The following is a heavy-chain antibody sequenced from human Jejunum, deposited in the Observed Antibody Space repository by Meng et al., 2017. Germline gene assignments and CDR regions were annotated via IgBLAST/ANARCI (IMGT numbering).Heavy chain of an antibody. Sequence: QLQRQESGPGLVRPSETLSLTCTVSGGSVSSGFYYWSWIRQPPGKGLEWIGYISDSGTTNYNPSLKSRVTMSVDTSKNHFSLKLTSVTAADTAVYFYARDSETYPTYFDYWGQGTLVTVSS. D-gene: IGHD5-24*01. V-gene: IGHV4-61*03. CDR3: ARDSETYPTYFDY. J-gene: IGHJ4*02. CDR2: ISDSGTT. CDR1: GGSVSSGFYY.